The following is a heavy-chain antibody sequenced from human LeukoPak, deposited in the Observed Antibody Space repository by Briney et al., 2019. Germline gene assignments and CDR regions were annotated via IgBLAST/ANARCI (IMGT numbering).Heavy chain of an antibody. V-gene: IGHV3-23*01. CDR1: GFTFSNYA. CDR3: AKDEGGSLEAPYPALDF. CDR2: ISGGGYP. D-gene: IGHD3-16*01. J-gene: IGHJ3*01. Sequence: SGGSLRLSCAGSGFTFSNYAMYWVRQAPGKGLQWVSGISGGGYPYYADSVKGRLTISRNNSKNTLYLQMNSLRAEDTAKYFCAKDEGGSLEAPYPALDFWGQGTAVTVPS.